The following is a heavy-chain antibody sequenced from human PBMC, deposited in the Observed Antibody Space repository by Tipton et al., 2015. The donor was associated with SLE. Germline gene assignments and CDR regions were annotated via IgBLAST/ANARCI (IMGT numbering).Heavy chain of an antibody. Sequence: GLVKPSETLSLTCTVSGGSISSHYWSWIRQPPGKGLEWIGYIYYSGSTNYNPSLKSRVTISVDTSKNQFSLKLSSVTAADTAVYYCARLLDDGDWFDPWGQGTLVTVSS. D-gene: IGHD3/OR15-3a*01. V-gene: IGHV4-59*08. CDR1: GGSISSHY. CDR2: IYYSGST. CDR3: ARLLDDGDWFDP. J-gene: IGHJ5*02.